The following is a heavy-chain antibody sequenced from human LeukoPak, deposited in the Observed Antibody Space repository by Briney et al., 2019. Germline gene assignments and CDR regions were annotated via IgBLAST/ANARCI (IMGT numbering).Heavy chain of an antibody. CDR3: ARPRYNWNYYFDS. J-gene: IGHJ4*02. V-gene: IGHV4-39*01. CDR1: GGSFSSSSYY. Sequence: SETLSLTCTVSGGSFSSSSYYCGWIRQPPGKGLEWIGSMYYGGSTYYKPSLKSRVTISGDTSKNQFSLKLTSLTAADTAVYYCARPRYNWNYYFDSWGQGTLVTVSS. D-gene: IGHD1-7*01. CDR2: MYYGGST.